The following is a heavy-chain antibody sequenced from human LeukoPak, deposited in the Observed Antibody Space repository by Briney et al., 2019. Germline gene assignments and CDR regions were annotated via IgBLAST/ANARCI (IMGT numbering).Heavy chain of an antibody. Sequence: SETLSLTCTVSGGSISYYYWSWIRQSPGKGLEWIGYIYYSGTTNCNPSLKSRVTISVDTSKNQFSLQLRSVTAADTAVYYCAREDPQTTVPEGMDVWGQGTTVTVSS. CDR3: AREDPQTTVPEGMDV. CDR1: GGSISYYY. V-gene: IGHV4-59*01. J-gene: IGHJ6*02. D-gene: IGHD4-17*01. CDR2: IYYSGTT.